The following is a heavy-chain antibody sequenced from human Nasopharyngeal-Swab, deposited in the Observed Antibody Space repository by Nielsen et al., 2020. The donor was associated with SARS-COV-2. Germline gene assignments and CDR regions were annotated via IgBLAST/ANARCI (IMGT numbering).Heavy chain of an antibody. V-gene: IGHV4-59*01. D-gene: IGHD3-9*01. J-gene: IGHJ4*02. CDR2: IYYSGNT. CDR3: ASGLNWFPFDY. Sequence: WIRQPTGKGLEGIGYIYYSGNTSYNPSLKRRVTISVDTSKNQFSLKLSSVTAADTAVYYCASGLNWFPFDYWGQGTLVTVSS.